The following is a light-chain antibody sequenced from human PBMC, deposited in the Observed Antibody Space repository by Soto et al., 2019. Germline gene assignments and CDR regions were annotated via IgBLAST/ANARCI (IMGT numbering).Light chain of an antibody. CDR3: SSHAGSNNLL. CDR1: SSDVGGYNY. J-gene: IGLJ2*01. V-gene: IGLV2-8*01. CDR2: EVS. Sequence: QSALTQPPSASGSPGQSVTISCTGTSSDVGGYNYVSWYQQHPGKAPKLMIYEVSKRPSGVPDRFSGSKSGNTASLTVSGLQAEDEADYYFSSHAGSNNLLFGGGTKLTVL.